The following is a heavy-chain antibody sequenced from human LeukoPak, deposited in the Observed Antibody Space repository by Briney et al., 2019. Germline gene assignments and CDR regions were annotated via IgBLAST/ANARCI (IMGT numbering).Heavy chain of an antibody. Sequence: PGGSLRFSCAASGFTFSSYGMHWVRQAPGKGLEWVAVISYDRSNKYYADSGKGRFTISGDNSKNTLYLQMNSLRAEDTAVYYCAKSYYDFWSGYYQTFDYWGQGTLVTVSS. CDR3: AKSYYDFWSGYYQTFDY. CDR2: ISYDRSNK. CDR1: GFTFSSYG. D-gene: IGHD3-3*01. V-gene: IGHV3-30*18. J-gene: IGHJ4*02.